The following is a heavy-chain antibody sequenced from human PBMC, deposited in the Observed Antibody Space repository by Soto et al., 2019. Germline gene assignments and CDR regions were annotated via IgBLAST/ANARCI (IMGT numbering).Heavy chain of an antibody. CDR1: GGSISFYH. CDR3: ARDWLGCSGDSCHPGSPGYYYYGMDV. V-gene: IGHV4-59*12. D-gene: IGHD2-15*01. CDR2: IYYSGST. J-gene: IGHJ6*02. Sequence: PSETLSLTCTVSGGSISFYHWSWIRQPPGKGLEWIGYIYYSGSTNYNPSLKSRVTISADTSKNQFSLRLTSVTAADTAVYYCARDWLGCSGDSCHPGSPGYYYYGMDVRGQGTTVTVS.